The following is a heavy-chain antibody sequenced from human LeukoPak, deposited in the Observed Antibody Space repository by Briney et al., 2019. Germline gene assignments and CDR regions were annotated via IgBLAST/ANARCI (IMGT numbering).Heavy chain of an antibody. CDR2: IPYDGNNK. Sequence: PGGSLRLSCSASGFTFSSYSMHWVRQAPGKGLEWVAVIPYDGNNKYDADSVKGRFTISRDNSKNTLYLQMNSLRAEDTAEYYCARLPGYCSSNSCYKMTIPFDYLGQGTLVTVSS. J-gene: IGHJ4*02. V-gene: IGHV3-30-3*01. CDR1: GFTFSSYS. D-gene: IGHD2-2*02. CDR3: ARLPGYCSSNSCYKMTIPFDY.